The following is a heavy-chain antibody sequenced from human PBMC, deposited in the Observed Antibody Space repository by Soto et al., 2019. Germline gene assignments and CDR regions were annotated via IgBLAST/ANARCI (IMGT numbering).Heavy chain of an antibody. D-gene: IGHD3-3*01. J-gene: IGHJ6*02. V-gene: IGHV4-34*01. CDR1: GGSFSGCY. CDR2: INHSGST. CDR3: ARGAIFGVRYYYYGMDV. Sequence: SETLSLTCAVYGGSFSGCYWSWIRQPPGKGLEWIGEINHSGSTNYNPSLKSRVTISVDTSKNQFSLRLSSVTAADTAVYYCARGAIFGVRYYYYGMDVWGQGXTVTVSS.